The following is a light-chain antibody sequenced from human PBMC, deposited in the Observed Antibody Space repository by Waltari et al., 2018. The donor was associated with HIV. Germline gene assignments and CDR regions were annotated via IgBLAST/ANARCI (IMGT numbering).Light chain of an antibody. CDR1: RDISTH. J-gene: IGKJ1*01. CDR2: GAT. CDR3: QQYYSSPQT. V-gene: IGKV1-8*01. Sequence: ATRMTQSPPSFSASTGDRVTITCRASRDISTHLAWYQQKPGSAPKLLMYGATTLQSGVPSRFNGSGSGTDFTLTINCLQSVDFATYYCQQYYSSPQTFGQGTKVEVK.